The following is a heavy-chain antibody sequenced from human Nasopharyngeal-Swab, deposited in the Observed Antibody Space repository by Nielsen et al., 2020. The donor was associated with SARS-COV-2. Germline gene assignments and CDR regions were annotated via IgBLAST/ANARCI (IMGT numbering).Heavy chain of an antibody. J-gene: IGHJ6*02. CDR2: ISGSGDTT. Sequence: GGSLRLSCAASGFTFSSYAMSWVRQAPGKGLEWVSIISGSGDTTYYADSVKDRFIISRDNSKNTLYLQTNSLRVEDTAVYYCAKAPYLRGLDVWGQGTTVTVSS. CDR1: GFTFSSYA. CDR3: AKAPYLRGLDV. D-gene: IGHD2-21*01. V-gene: IGHV3-23*01.